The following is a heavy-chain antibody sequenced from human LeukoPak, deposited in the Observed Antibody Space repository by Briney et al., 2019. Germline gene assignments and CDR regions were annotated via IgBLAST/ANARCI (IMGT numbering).Heavy chain of an antibody. CDR3: AKPGGITFGGVIVTFDY. D-gene: IGHD3-16*02. V-gene: IGHV3-23*01. CDR1: GFTFSSYA. Sequence: GGSLRLSCAASGFTFSSYAMSWVRQAPGKGLEWVSAISGRGGSTYYADSVKGRFTISRDNSKNTLYLQMNSLRAEDTAVYYCAKPGGITFGGVIVTFDYWGQGTLVIASS. CDR2: ISGRGGST. J-gene: IGHJ4*02.